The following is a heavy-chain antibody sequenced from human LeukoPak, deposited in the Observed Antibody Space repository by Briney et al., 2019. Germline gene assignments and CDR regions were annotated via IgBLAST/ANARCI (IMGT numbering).Heavy chain of an antibody. D-gene: IGHD3-10*01. CDR3: ARVGRGVYGMDV. CDR2: IINSGGTV. Sequence: PGGPLGLSCAASGFTFSSYPMSWVRQAPGKGLEGVSYIINSGGTVYYTDSVQGRFTISRDNARNSLLLQMNSLRDEDTAVYYCARVGRGVYGMDVWGQGTTVTVSS. V-gene: IGHV3-48*02. J-gene: IGHJ6*02. CDR1: GFTFSSYP.